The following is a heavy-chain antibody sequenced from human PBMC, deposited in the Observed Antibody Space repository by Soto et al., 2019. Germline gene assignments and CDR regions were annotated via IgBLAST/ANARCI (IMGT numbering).Heavy chain of an antibody. V-gene: IGHV3-21*01. CDR3: ARDDYGDYPPFDY. D-gene: IGHD4-17*01. CDR2: ISSSSSYI. J-gene: IGHJ4*02. Sequence: GGSLRLSCAASGFTFSSYSMNWVRQVPGKGLEWVSSISSSSSYIYYADSVKGRFTISRDNAKNSLYLQMNSLRAEDTAVYYCARDDYGDYPPFDYWGQGTLVTVSS. CDR1: GFTFSSYS.